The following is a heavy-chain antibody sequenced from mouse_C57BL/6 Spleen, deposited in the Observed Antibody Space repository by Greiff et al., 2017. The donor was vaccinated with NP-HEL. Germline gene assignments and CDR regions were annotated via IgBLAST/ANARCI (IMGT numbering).Heavy chain of an antibody. V-gene: IGHV3-6*01. CDR1: GYSITSGYY. D-gene: IGHD3-3*01. CDR3: ARGDLYYAMDY. CDR2: ISYDGSN. Sequence: DVKLQESGPGLVKPSQSLSLTCSVTGYSITSGYYWNWIRQFPGNKLEWMGYISYDGSNNYNPSLKNRIPITRDTSKNQFFLKLNSVTTEDTATYYCARGDLYYAMDYWGQGTSVTVSS. J-gene: IGHJ4*01.